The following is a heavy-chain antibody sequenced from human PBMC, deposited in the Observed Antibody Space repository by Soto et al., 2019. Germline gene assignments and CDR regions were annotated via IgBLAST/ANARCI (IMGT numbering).Heavy chain of an antibody. J-gene: IGHJ4*02. V-gene: IGHV4-59*01. Sequence: SETLCLTCTVSGGSINNYYWSWIRQPPGKGLEWIGYIYDSGSTNYNPSLKSRVTISVDTSKNQFSLKLSSVTAADTAVYYCARGRAAADLDYWGQGTLVTVSS. D-gene: IGHD6-13*01. CDR3: ARGRAAADLDY. CDR1: GGSINNYY. CDR2: IYDSGST.